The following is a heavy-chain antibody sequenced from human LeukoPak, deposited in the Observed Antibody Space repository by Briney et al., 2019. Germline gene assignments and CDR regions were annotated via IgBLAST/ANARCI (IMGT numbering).Heavy chain of an antibody. Sequence: SETLSLTCDVSGGSISSIGDYWGWIRQAPGKGLAWIGTMSYSGATYCNPSLKSRVALSVDTSKNQLSLRLSSVTAADTAVYYCAIGRAVAGYNWFDPWGQGTLVTVSS. CDR2: MSYSGAT. J-gene: IGHJ5*02. D-gene: IGHD6-19*01. CDR3: AIGRAVAGYNWFDP. V-gene: IGHV4-39*07. CDR1: GGSISSIGDY.